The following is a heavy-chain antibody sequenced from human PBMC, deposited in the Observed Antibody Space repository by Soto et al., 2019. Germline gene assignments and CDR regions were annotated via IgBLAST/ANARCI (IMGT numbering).Heavy chain of an antibody. CDR3: AKDIVVVVAATPSDAFDI. J-gene: IGHJ3*02. Sequence: EVQLVESGGGLVQPGGSLRLSCAASGFTFSSYEMNWVRQAPGKGLEWVSYISSSGSNIYYADSVKGRFTISRDNSKNTLYLQMNSLRAEDTAVYYCAKDIVVVVAATPSDAFDIWGQGTMVTVSS. CDR1: GFTFSSYE. D-gene: IGHD2-15*01. CDR2: ISSSGSNI. V-gene: IGHV3-48*03.